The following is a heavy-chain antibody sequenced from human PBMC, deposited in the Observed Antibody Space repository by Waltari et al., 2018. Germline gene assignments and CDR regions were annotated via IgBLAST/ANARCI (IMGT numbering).Heavy chain of an antibody. CDR1: GYTFTGYY. CDR2: IKPNSGGT. D-gene: IGHD2-15*01. V-gene: IGHV1-2*02. CDR3: AAGADGYSS. Sequence: QVQLVQSGAEVKKPGASVKVSCKASGYTFTGYYMHWVRQAPGHGLEWMGWIKPNSGGTNNGQKFQGRVTMTRDTSISTADMELSRLRSDDTAVYYCAAGADGYSSWGQGTLVTVSS. J-gene: IGHJ4*02.